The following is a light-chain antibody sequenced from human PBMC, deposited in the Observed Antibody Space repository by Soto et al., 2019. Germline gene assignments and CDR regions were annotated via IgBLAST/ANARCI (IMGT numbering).Light chain of an antibody. J-gene: IGKJ1*01. CDR1: QSVSTSY. V-gene: IGKV3-20*01. CDR2: ASS. CDR3: QQYAISPET. Sequence: EIVLTQSPGTLSLSPGERATLSCRASQSVSTSYLAWYQQTPGQAPRLLIYASSSRATGIPDRFSGNGSGTDFTLTISRLEPEDFAVYYCQQYAISPETFGQGSKVEIK.